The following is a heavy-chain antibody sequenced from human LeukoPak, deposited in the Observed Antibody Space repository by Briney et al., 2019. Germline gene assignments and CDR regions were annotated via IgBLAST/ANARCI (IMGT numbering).Heavy chain of an antibody. V-gene: IGHV4-34*01. Sequence: SGTLFLTCAVYGGSFSGYYWSWIRQPPGKGLEWIGEINHSGSTNYNPSLKSRVTISVDTSKNQFSLKLSSVTAADTAVYYRARAPLSYYYDSSGYYRRPYGTLDYWGQGTLVTVSS. CDR3: ARAPLSYYYDSSGYYRRPYGTLDY. J-gene: IGHJ4*02. CDR2: INHSGST. CDR1: GGSFSGYY. D-gene: IGHD3-22*01.